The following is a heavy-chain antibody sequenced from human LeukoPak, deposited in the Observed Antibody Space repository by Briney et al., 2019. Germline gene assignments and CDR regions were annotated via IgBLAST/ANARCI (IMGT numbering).Heavy chain of an antibody. V-gene: IGHV3-30*02. CDR1: GFMFSSYG. J-gene: IGHJ4*02. D-gene: IGHD3-22*01. CDR2: ILFDGSDQ. CDR3: ATDKPDS. Sequence: PGGSLRLSCVASGFMFSSYGMHWVRQAPGKGLDWVAFILFDGSDQYYADSVKGRFAISRDNSKNSLFLQINNLRVEDSALYYCATDKPDSWGQGTLVTVSS.